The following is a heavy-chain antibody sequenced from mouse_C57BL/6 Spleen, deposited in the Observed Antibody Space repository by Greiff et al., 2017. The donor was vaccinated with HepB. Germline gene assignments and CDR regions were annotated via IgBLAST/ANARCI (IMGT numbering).Heavy chain of an antibody. CDR2: INPNNGGT. V-gene: IGHV1-26*01. J-gene: IGHJ4*01. Sequence: VHVKQSGPELVKPGASVKISCKASGYTFTDYYMNWVKQSHGKSLEWIGDINPNNGGTSYNQKFKGKATLTVDKSSSTAYMELRSLTSEDSAVYYCARWSYAMDYWGQGTSVTVSS. CDR1: GYTFTDYY. CDR3: ARWSYAMDY.